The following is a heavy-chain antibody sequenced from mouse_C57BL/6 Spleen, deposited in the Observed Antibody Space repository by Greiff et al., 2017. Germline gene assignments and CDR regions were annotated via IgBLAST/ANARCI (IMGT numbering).Heavy chain of an antibody. D-gene: IGHD4-1*01. CDR1: GYTFTSYW. Sequence: QVQLQQPGAELVRPGTSVKLSCKASGYTFTSYWMHWVKQRPGQGLEWIGVIDPSDSYTNYNQKFKGKATLTVDTSSSTAYMQLSSLTSEDSAVYYCANNWSDYWGQGTTLTVSS. CDR2: IDPSDSYT. CDR3: ANNWSDY. V-gene: IGHV1-59*01. J-gene: IGHJ2*01.